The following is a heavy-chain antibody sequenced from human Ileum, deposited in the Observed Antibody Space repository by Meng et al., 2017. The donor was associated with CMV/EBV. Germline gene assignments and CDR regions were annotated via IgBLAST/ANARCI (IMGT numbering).Heavy chain of an antibody. CDR1: GNTFNSHI. Sequence: SGNTFNSHIIHWVRKAPGQGLEWMGLLSPGSGSATSAQKFQGRVTLTGDTSTSTVYMELSSLRSEDTAIYYCARGGMYSIRFYFDQWGQGSLVTVSS. CDR3: ARGGMYSIRFYFDQ. V-gene: IGHV1-46*02. J-gene: IGHJ4*02. D-gene: IGHD3-3*01. CDR2: LSPGSGSA.